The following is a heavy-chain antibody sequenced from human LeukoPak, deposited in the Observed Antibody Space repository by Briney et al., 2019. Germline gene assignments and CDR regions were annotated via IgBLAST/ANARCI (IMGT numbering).Heavy chain of an antibody. V-gene: IGHV4-59*06. Sequence: SETLSLTCTVSGGSISNYYWSWIRQHPGKGLEWIGYIYYSGSTYYNPSLKSRVTISVDTSKNQFSLKLSSVTAADTAVYYCARASWDYYDSSGYYAYFDYWGQGTLVTVSS. CDR3: ARASWDYYDSSGYYAYFDY. CDR1: GGSISNYY. D-gene: IGHD3-22*01. CDR2: IYYSGST. J-gene: IGHJ4*02.